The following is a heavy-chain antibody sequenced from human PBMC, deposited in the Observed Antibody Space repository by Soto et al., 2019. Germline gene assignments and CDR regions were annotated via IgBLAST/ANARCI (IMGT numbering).Heavy chain of an antibody. D-gene: IGHD5-18*01. CDR1: GFTFSTFP. V-gene: IGHV3-23*01. CDR3: AGPGYSSQDY. CDR2: ISGSGDGT. Sequence: PGGSLRLSCAASGFTFSTFPLSWVRQAPGMGLEWVSAISGSGDGTDYADSVKGRLTISRDNSKNTLYLQMNSLRAEDTAVYYCAGPGYSSQDYWGQGALVTVSS. J-gene: IGHJ4*02.